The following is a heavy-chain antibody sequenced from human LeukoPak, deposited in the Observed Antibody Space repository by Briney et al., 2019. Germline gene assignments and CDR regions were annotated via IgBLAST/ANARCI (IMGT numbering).Heavy chain of an antibody. CDR1: GFTFSSYA. CDR3: ANRGTGMSFDY. CDR2: ISGSGGST. J-gene: IGHJ4*02. Sequence: GGSRRLSCAASGFTFSSYAMSWVRQAPGKGLEWVSAISGSGGSTYYADSVKGRFTISRDNSKNTLYLQMNSLRAEDTAVYYCANRGTGMSFDYWGQGTLVTVSS. D-gene: IGHD1-1*01. V-gene: IGHV3-23*01.